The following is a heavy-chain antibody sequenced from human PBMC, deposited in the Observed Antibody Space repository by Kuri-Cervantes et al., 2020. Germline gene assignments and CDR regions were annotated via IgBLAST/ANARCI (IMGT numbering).Heavy chain of an antibody. CDR2: INPNSGGT. V-gene: IGHV1-2*02. D-gene: IGHD3-22*01. CDR3: ARDPQIRYYYDSSGYYYDY. J-gene: IGHJ4*02. Sequence: ASVKVSCKASGYTFTGYYMHWVRQAPGQGLEWMGWINPNSGGTNYAQKFQGRVTMTRDTSISTAYMELSRLRSDDTAVYYCARDPQIRYYYDSSGYYYDYWGQGTLVTCSS. CDR1: GYTFTGYY.